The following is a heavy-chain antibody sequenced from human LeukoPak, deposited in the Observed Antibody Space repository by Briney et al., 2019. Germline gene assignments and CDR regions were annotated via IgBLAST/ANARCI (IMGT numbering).Heavy chain of an antibody. CDR3: AKGATEGYYYYYGLDV. Sequence: ASVKVSCKASGYTFTSYGISWVRQAPGQGLEWMGWINPKSGATTYAQKFQDRVTLTRDTSINTAYMDLSGLTSDDTAVFYCAKGATEGYYYYYGLDVWGQGTTVTVSS. V-gene: IGHV1-2*02. CDR2: INPKSGAT. CDR1: GYTFTSYG. J-gene: IGHJ6*02.